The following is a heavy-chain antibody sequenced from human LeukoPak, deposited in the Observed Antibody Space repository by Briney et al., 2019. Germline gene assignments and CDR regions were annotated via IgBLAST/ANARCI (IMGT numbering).Heavy chain of an antibody. Sequence: QPGGSLRLSCAASGFTFSSYAMHWVRQAPGKGLEWVAVISYDGSNKYYADSVKGRFTISRDNSKNTLYLQMNSLRAEDTAVYYCASLFSRPAFDTWGQGTMVTVSS. CDR2: ISYDGSNK. D-gene: IGHD2-2*01. CDR1: GFTFSSYA. V-gene: IGHV3-30*01. CDR3: ASLFSRPAFDT. J-gene: IGHJ3*02.